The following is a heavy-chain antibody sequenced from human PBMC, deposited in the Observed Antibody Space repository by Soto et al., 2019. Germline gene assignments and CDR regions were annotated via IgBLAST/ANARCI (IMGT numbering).Heavy chain of an antibody. J-gene: IGHJ2*01. Sequence: EVQLVESGGGLVKPGGSLRLSCAASGFTFSNAWMSWVRQAPGKGLEWVGRIKSKTDGGTTDYAAPVKGRFTISRDDSKNTLHRQMNSLKTEDTAVYYCTTGNRWWLGLRLIRYFDLWGRGTLVTVSS. V-gene: IGHV3-15*01. CDR2: IKSKTDGGTT. D-gene: IGHD5-12*01. CDR3: TTGNRWWLGLRLIRYFDL. CDR1: GFTFSNAW.